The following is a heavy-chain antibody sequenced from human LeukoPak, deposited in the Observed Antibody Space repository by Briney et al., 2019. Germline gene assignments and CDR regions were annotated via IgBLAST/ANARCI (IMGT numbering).Heavy chain of an antibody. V-gene: IGHV1-46*01. Sequence: ASVKVSCKASGYTFTSYYMHWVRQAPGQGLEWMGIINPSGGSTSYAQKFQGRVTMTRDTSTSTVYMELSSLRSEDTAVYYCASYSSYYDSSGYYTDAFDIWGQGTMVTVSS. CDR2: INPSGGST. D-gene: IGHD3-22*01. J-gene: IGHJ3*02. CDR3: ASYSSYYDSSGYYTDAFDI. CDR1: GYTFTSYY.